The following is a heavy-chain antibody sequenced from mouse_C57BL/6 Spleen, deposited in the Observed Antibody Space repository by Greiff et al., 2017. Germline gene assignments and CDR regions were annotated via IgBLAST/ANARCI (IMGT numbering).Heavy chain of an antibody. V-gene: IGHV1-81*01. CDR1: GYTFTSYG. CDR3: AGDHYYAMDY. Sequence: QVQLQQSGAELARPGASVKLSCKASGYTFTSYGISWVKQRTGQGLEWIGEIYPRSGNTYYNEKFKGKATLTADKSSSTAYMERRSLTSEDSAVYFCAGDHYYAMDYWGQGTSVTVAS. J-gene: IGHJ4*01. CDR2: IYPRSGNT. D-gene: IGHD3-3*01.